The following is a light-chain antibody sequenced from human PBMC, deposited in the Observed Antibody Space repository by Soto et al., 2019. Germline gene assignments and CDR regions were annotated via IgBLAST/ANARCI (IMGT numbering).Light chain of an antibody. V-gene: IGKV3-15*01. CDR2: GAS. J-gene: IGKJ1*01. CDR3: HQYNNFWT. Sequence: TQSPGTLSLSPGERATLSCRASQSVSSSQLAWYQQKPGQSPRLLIYGASTRATGIPARFSGSGSGTEFTLTISSLQSEDFGLYYCHQYNNFWTFGQGTKVDIK. CDR1: QSVSSS.